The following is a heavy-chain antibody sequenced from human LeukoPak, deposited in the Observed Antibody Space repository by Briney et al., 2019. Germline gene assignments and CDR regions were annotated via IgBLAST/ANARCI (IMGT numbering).Heavy chain of an antibody. J-gene: IGHJ4*02. Sequence: GASVKVSCKASGYTFTTYGISWVRQAPGQGLEWMGWISAYNGYTNYAHKLQGRVTMTTDTSTSTAYMELRSLRSDDTAVYSCARGGLTYYHTLTGHNDLYYFDYWGQGTLVTVSS. D-gene: IGHD3-9*01. CDR1: GYTFTTYG. V-gene: IGHV1-18*01. CDR2: ISAYNGYT. CDR3: ARGGLTYYHTLTGHNDLYYFDY.